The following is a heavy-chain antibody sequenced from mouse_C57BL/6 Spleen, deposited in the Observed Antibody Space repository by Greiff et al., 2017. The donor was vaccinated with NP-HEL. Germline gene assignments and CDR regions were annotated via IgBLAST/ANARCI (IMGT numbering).Heavy chain of an antibody. CDR3: TRLSYYGSGDY. D-gene: IGHD1-1*01. Sequence: VQLKQSGAELVRPGASVKLSCTASGFNIKDDYMHWVKQRPEQGLEWIGWIDPENGDTEYASKFQGKATITADTSSNTAYLQLSSLTSEDTAVYYCTRLSYYGSGDYWGQGTTLTVSS. CDR2: IDPENGDT. J-gene: IGHJ2*01. CDR1: GFNIKDDY. V-gene: IGHV14-4*01.